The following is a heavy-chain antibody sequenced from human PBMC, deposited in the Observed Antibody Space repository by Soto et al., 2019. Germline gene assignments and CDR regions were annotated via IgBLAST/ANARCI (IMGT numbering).Heavy chain of an antibody. J-gene: IGHJ4*01. V-gene: IGHV1-18*01. D-gene: IGHD3-16*01. CDR3: ARGGGRHLRPLKT. CDR1: DSVFVTSV. CDR2: ISANDGGT. Sequence: QALLEQSGPEVKKPGDSVRISCWLYDSVFVTSVITWLRQAPGQGLEWMGWISANDGGTLSAMKFTDRLVMSTDPLRNVALLPRWDVTSDGSAVYFCARGGGRHLRPLKTWGHGTPVTVSS.